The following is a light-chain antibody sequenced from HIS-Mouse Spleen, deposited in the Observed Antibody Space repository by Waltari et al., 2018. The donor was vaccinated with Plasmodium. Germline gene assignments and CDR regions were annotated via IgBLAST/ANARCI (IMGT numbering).Light chain of an antibody. V-gene: IGKV1-33*01. CDR2: DAS. CDR3: QQYDNLPPLFT. CDR1: QDISNY. Sequence: DIQMTQSPSSLSASVGDRVTITCQASQDISNYLNWYQQKPGKAPKLLIYDASNLETGGPSRCSGSGSGTDFTFTISSLQPEDIATYYCQQYDNLPPLFTFGPGTKVDIK. J-gene: IGKJ3*01.